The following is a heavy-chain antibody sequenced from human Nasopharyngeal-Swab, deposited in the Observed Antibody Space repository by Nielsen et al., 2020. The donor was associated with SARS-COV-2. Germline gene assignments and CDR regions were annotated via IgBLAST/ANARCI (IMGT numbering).Heavy chain of an antibody. J-gene: IGHJ4*02. CDR1: GFTFTTYG. V-gene: IGHV3-33*01. CDR2: IWNDGGNK. Sequence: GGSLRLSCATSGFTFTTYGMHWVRQSLGKGLERVAVIWNDGGNKYYADSVKGRFTISRDNSMNTLYLQMNSLRAEDTAVYYCARAGALSAGTPTSWIDYWGQGTLVTVSS. CDR3: ARAGALSAGTPTSWIDY. D-gene: IGHD1-7*01.